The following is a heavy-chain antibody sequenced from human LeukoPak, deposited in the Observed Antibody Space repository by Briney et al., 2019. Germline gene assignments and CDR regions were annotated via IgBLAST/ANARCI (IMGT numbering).Heavy chain of an antibody. Sequence: SVKVSCKASGGTFISYTISWVRQAPGQGLEWMGRIIPILGIANYAQKFQGRVTITADKSTSTAYMELSSLRSEDTAVYYCARDLEYCSGGSCYNYNWFDPWGQGTLVTVSS. V-gene: IGHV1-69*04. D-gene: IGHD2-15*01. CDR1: GGTFISYT. CDR3: ARDLEYCSGGSCYNYNWFDP. CDR2: IIPILGIA. J-gene: IGHJ5*02.